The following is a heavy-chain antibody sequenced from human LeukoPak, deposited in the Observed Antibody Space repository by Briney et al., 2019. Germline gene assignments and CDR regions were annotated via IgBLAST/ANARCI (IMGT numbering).Heavy chain of an antibody. V-gene: IGHV4-61*02. CDR3: ARDRFYCTNGVCYWDWFDP. CDR2: IYTSGST. J-gene: IGHJ5*02. Sequence: SQTLSLPRTVSGGSISSGSYYWSWIRQPAGKGLEWIGRIYTSGSTNYNPSLKSRVTISVDTSKNQFSLKLSSVTAADTAVYYCARDRFYCTNGVCYWDWFDPWGQGTLVTVSS. D-gene: IGHD2-8*01. CDR1: GGSISSGSYY.